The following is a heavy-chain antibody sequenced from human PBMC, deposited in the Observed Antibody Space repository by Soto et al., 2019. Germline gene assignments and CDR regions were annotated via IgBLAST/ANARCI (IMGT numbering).Heavy chain of an antibody. Sequence: QVQLVQSETEVKKPGASVKVSCKASGYIFTNYDITWVRQAPGQGLEWMGWVSGYNGNTQYAQKFQDRVTMTTDPSTSTVYMELRSMRSDDTAVYYCARFGSAPYYYYGVDVWGQGTTVFVSS. V-gene: IGHV1-18*01. J-gene: IGHJ6*02. CDR3: ARFGSAPYYYYGVDV. CDR2: VSGYNGNT. CDR1: GYIFTNYD. D-gene: IGHD3-10*01.